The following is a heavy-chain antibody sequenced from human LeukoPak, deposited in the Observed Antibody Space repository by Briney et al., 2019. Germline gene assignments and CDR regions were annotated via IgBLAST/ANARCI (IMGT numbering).Heavy chain of an antibody. CDR3: GRQQTWTSAFDP. CDR2: IYYSGNT. V-gene: IGHV4-39*01. CDR1: GDSISGSSFY. Sequence: SETLSLPCTVSGDSISGSSFYWGWIRPPPGKGLEWIGSIYYSGNTYYNPSLKSRVTISVDTSKNQFSLKVTSVTAADTAVYYCGRQQTWTSAFDPWGQGTLVTVSS. J-gene: IGHJ5*02. D-gene: IGHD1-1*01.